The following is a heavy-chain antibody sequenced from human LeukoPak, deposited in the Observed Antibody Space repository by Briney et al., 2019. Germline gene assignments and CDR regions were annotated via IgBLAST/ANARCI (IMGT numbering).Heavy chain of an antibody. CDR2: ISAYNGNT. CDR3: ARETYSSRSRWFDP. J-gene: IGHJ5*02. V-gene: IGHV1-18*01. Sequence: APVKLCCKASGYTFTSYGISWVRQAPGPGLEWRGWISAYNGNTNYAQKLQVRVTMTTDTYTSTAYMELRSQRSDDTAVYYCARETYSSRSRWFDPGGQGTLVTVSS. CDR1: GYTFTSYG. D-gene: IGHD6-13*01.